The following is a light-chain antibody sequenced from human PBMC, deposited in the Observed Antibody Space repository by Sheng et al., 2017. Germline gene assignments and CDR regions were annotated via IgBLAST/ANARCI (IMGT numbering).Light chain of an antibody. CDR3: QQYGSSPPIT. CDR2: GAS. J-gene: IGKJ5*01. CDR1: QSVINSY. V-gene: IGKV3-20*01. Sequence: EIVLTQSPGTLSLSPGERATLSCRASQSVINSYLAWYQQRPGQAPRLLIYGASSRATGIPDRFTGSGSGTDFTLIISRLEPEDFAVYYCQQYGSSPPITFGQGTRLEIK.